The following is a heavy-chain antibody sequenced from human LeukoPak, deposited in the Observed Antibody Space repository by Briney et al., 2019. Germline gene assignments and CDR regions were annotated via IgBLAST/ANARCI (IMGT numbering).Heavy chain of an antibody. D-gene: IGHD3-3*01. Sequence: GESLKISCKGSGSSFTSYWIGWVRPLPGKGLEGLGIIYPGDSDTRYSPSFQGQVTISADKSISTAYLQWSSLKASDTAMYYCARGSIFGVATWCDPWGQGTLVTVSS. CDR1: GSSFTSYW. V-gene: IGHV5-51*01. J-gene: IGHJ5*02. CDR2: IYPGDSDT. CDR3: ARGSIFGVATWCDP.